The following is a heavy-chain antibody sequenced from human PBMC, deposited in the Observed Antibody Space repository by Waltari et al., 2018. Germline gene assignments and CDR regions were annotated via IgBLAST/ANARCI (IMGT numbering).Heavy chain of an antibody. V-gene: IGHV1-69-2*01. J-gene: IGHJ4*02. Sequence: EVQLIQSGAEVRSPGATVKISCRASGYTFIDYYMHWVQQAPGKGLQWMGFVDPGDVSTLYEQNFQGRVTITAETSTDTVYVELSSLRSEDTAVYYCAKVSHSSSSARVFDYWGQGTLVTVSS. CDR1: GYTFIDYY. CDR2: VDPGDVST. CDR3: AKVSHSSSSARVFDY. D-gene: IGHD6-6*01.